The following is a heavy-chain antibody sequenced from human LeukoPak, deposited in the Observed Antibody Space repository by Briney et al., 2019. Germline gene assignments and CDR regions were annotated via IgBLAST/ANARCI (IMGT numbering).Heavy chain of an antibody. CDR3: ARDWGVDRVNWFDP. CDR2: INPNSGGT. CDR1: GYTFTGYY. Sequence: ASVKVSCKASGYTFTGYYMHWVRQAPGQGLEWMGWINPNSGGTNYAPKFQGRVTMTRDTSISTAYMELSRLRSADTAVYYCARDWGVDRVNWFDPWGQGTLVTVSS. V-gene: IGHV1-2*02. D-gene: IGHD3-16*01. J-gene: IGHJ5*02.